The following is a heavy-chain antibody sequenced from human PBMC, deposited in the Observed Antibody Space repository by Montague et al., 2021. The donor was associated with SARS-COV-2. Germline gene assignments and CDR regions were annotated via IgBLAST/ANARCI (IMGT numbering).Heavy chain of an antibody. CDR1: GFTFSSYG. CDR2: ISGSGGLT. J-gene: IGHJ4*02. Sequence: SLRLSCAASGFTFSSYGMSWVRQAPGLGLEWASAISGSGGLTYYADSVKGRFTTSRDNSKNTLYLQMNSLRAEDTAVYYCAKEDYCRGGTCYSGNFDHWGQGTLVTVSS. CDR3: AKEDYCRGGTCYSGNFDH. V-gene: IGHV3-23*01. D-gene: IGHD2-15*01.